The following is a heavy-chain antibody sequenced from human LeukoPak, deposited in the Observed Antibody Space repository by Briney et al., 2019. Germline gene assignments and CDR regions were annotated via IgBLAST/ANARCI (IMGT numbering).Heavy chain of an antibody. D-gene: IGHD5-18*01. CDR3: ARDQEVHGYIYGAFDI. CDR2: INPSGGSA. J-gene: IGHJ3*02. CDR1: GYTFTSYY. V-gene: IGHV1-46*01. Sequence: GASVKVSCKASGYTFTSYYLHWVRQAPGQGLEWMGIINPSGGSARYAQRFQGRVTMTRDTSTSTVYMELSSLRSEDTAVYYCARDQEVHGYIYGAFDIWGQGTVVTVSS.